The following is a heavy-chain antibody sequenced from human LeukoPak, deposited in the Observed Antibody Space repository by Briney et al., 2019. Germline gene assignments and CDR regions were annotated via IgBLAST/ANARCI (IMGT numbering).Heavy chain of an antibody. CDR2: IYYSGST. V-gene: IGHV4-59*08. CDR3: ARYSSGSFFDY. D-gene: IGHD6-19*01. CDR1: GGSISSYY. Sequence: SETLSLTCTVSGGSISSYYWSWIRQPPGKGLEWIGYIYYSGSTNYNPSLKSRVTISVDTSKNQFSLKLSSVTAADTAVYYCARYSSGSFFDYWGQGTLVTVSS. J-gene: IGHJ4*02.